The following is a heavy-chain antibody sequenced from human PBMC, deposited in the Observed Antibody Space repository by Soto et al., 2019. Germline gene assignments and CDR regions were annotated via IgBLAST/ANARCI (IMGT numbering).Heavy chain of an antibody. V-gene: IGHV3-15*07. CDR2: IKSKTDDGTT. CDR1: GFTFNDAW. Sequence: GGSLRLSCAGSGFTFNDAWMNWVRQAPGKGLEWVGRIKSKTDDGTTDYAAPVKGRFIISRDDSKNTLYLQMNSLKTEDTAVYYCTTDLLTGYSGYDLGGFDYWGQGTLVTVSS. CDR3: TTDLLTGYSGYDLGGFDY. D-gene: IGHD5-12*01. J-gene: IGHJ4*02.